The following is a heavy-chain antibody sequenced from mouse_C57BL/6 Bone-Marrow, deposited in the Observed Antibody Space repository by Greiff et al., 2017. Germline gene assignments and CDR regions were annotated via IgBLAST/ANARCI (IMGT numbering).Heavy chain of an antibody. Sequence: EVHLVESGPELVKPGDSVKISCRASGYSFTGYFMNWVMQSHGKSLEWIGRINPYNGDTFYNQKFKGKATLTVDKSSSTAHMALRSLTSEDSAVYYCAMRTYDGYFDYWGQGTTLTVSS. V-gene: IGHV1-20*01. J-gene: IGHJ2*01. CDR2: INPYNGDT. CDR1: GYSFTGYF. D-gene: IGHD2-3*01. CDR3: AMRTYDGYFDY.